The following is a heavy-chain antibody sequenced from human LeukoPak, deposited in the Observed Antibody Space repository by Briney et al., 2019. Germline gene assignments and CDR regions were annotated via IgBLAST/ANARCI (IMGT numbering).Heavy chain of an antibody. D-gene: IGHD5-12*01. CDR1: GYTFTGYY. Sequence: GASVKVSCKASGYTFTGYYMHWVRQAPGQGLEWMGWINPNSGGTNYAQQFQGRVTMTRDTSISTAYMELSRLRSDDTAVYYCARARRDGYNYDQSLDYWGQGTLVTVSS. V-gene: IGHV1-2*02. J-gene: IGHJ4*02. CDR2: INPNSGGT. CDR3: ARARRDGYNYDQSLDY.